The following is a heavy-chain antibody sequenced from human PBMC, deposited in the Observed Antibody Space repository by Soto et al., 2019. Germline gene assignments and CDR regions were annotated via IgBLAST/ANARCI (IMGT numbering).Heavy chain of an antibody. CDR2: INPSGGST. CDR3: GRGGRTPVVTSTFDP. D-gene: IGHD2-21*02. J-gene: IGHJ5*02. V-gene: IGHV1-46*03. Sequence: QVQLVQSGAEVKKPGASVKVSCKASGYTFTSYYIHWVRQAPGQGLEWMGIINPSGGSTSYAQKFQGRVTMTRDTCTNTVYMELSSLRSEDTAVYYCGRGGRTPVVTSTFDPWGQGTLVTVSS. CDR1: GYTFTSYY.